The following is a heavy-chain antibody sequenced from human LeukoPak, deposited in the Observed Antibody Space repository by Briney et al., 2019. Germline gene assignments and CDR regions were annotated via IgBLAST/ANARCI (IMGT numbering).Heavy chain of an antibody. CDR3: ASSLGYYYFGDAFDI. Sequence: PGGSLRLSCAASGFTFSVSAMHWVRQASGKGLEWVGRIRSKANSYATAYAASVKGRFTISRDDSKNTAYLQMNSLKTEDTAVYYCASSLGYYYFGDAFDIWGQGTMVTVSS. J-gene: IGHJ3*02. CDR1: GFTFSVSA. CDR2: IRSKANSYAT. D-gene: IGHD3-22*01. V-gene: IGHV3-73*01.